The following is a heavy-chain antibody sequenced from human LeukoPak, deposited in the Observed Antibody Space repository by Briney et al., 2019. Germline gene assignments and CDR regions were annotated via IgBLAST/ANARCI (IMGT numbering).Heavy chain of an antibody. Sequence: SETLSLTCSVSGGSISSSSYYWGWIRQPPGKGLEWIGSIYYSGTTNYNPSLKSRVTMSVDTSKNQFALKLSSVTAADTAVYYCARDLRRALDYWGQGTLVTVSS. V-gene: IGHV4-39*06. J-gene: IGHJ4*02. CDR3: ARDLRRALDY. CDR1: GGSISSSSYY. CDR2: IYYSGTT.